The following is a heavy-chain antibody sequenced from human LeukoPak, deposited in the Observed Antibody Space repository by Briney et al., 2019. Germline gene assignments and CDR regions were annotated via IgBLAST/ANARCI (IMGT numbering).Heavy chain of an antibody. V-gene: IGHV1-46*01. D-gene: IGHD3-3*01. CDR2: INPSGGST. Sequence: GASVKVSCKASGYTFTSYYMHWVRQAPGQGLEWMGIINPSGGSTSYVQKFQGRVTMTRDTSTSTVYMELSSLRSEDTAVYYCARDRSLYYDFWSGYEAGEGYGMDVWGQGTTVTVSS. CDR1: GYTFTSYY. J-gene: IGHJ6*02. CDR3: ARDRSLYYDFWSGYEAGEGYGMDV.